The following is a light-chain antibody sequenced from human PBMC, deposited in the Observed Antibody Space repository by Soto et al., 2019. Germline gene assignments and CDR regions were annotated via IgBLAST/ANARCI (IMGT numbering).Light chain of an antibody. CDR3: QQRSNWPWT. J-gene: IGKJ1*01. Sequence: EIVLTQSPATLSLTPGERATLSCRASQSVSTYLAWYQQKPGQAPRLLIYDASKRATGIPARFSGSGSGTDFTLTIGSLEPEDFAVYYCQQRSNWPWTFGQGTKVEIK. CDR1: QSVSTY. V-gene: IGKV3-11*01. CDR2: DAS.